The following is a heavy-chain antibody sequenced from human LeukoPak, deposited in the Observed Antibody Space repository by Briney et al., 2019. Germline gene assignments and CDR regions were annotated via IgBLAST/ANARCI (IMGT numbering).Heavy chain of an antibody. D-gene: IGHD3-3*01. Sequence: ASVKVSCKASGYPFTSYGISWVRQAPGQGLEWMGWISAYNGNTNYAQKLQGRVTMTTDTSTSTAYMELRSLRSDDTAVYYCARMYYDFWSGYLPSGLDYWGQGTLVTVSS. J-gene: IGHJ4*02. CDR1: GYPFTSYG. V-gene: IGHV1-18*01. CDR2: ISAYNGNT. CDR3: ARMYYDFWSGYLPSGLDY.